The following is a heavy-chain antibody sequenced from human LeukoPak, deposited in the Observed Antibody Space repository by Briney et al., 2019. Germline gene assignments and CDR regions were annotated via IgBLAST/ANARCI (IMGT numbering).Heavy chain of an antibody. V-gene: IGHV4-34*01. D-gene: IGHD6-6*01. CDR2: INHSGST. J-gene: IGHJ3*02. CDR1: GGSFSGYY. Sequence: PSETLSLTCAVYGGSFSGYYWGWIRQPPGKGLEWIGEINHSGSTNYNPSLKSRVTISVDTSKNQFSLKLSSVTAADTAVYYCARTAKTNIAARRAAFDIWGQGTMVTVSS. CDR3: ARTAKTNIAARRAAFDI.